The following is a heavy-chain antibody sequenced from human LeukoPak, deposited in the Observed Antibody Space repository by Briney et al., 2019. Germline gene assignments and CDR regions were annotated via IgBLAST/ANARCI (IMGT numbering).Heavy chain of an antibody. J-gene: IGHJ4*02. V-gene: IGHV1-46*01. D-gene: IGHD6-13*01. CDR3: ARDGIAAAGRAFDY. CDR2: INPSGGST. Sequence: ASVKVSCKASGYTFTSYYMHWVRQAPGQGLEWMGIINPSGGSTSYAQKFQGRVTMTRDTSTSTAYMELSRLRSDDTAVYYCARDGIAAAGRAFDYWGQGTLVTVSS. CDR1: GYTFTSYY.